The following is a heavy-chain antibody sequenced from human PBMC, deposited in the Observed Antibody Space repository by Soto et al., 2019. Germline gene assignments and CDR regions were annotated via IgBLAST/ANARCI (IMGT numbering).Heavy chain of an antibody. CDR3: RVWDGDASFYYYGMDV. D-gene: IGHD4-17*01. V-gene: IGHV4-39*01. CDR2: IYYSGST. J-gene: IGHJ6*02. Sequence: PSETLSLTCTVSGGSISSSSYYWGWIRQPPGKGLEWIGSIYYSGSTYYNPSLKSRVTISVDTSKNQFSLKLSSVTAADTAVYYCRVWDGDASFYYYGMDVWGQGTTVTVSS. CDR1: GGSISSSSYY.